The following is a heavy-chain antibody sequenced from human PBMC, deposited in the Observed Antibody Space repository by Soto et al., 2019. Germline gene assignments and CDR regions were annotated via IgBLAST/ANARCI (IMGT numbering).Heavy chain of an antibody. Sequence: GGSLRLSCAASGFTVSSNYMSWVRQAPGKGLEWVSVIYSGGSTYYADSVKGRFTISRDNSKNTLYLQMNSLRAEDTAVYYRARVISGYFDYWGQGTLVTVSS. D-gene: IGHD2-15*01. CDR3: ARVISGYFDY. V-gene: IGHV3-53*01. J-gene: IGHJ4*02. CDR1: GFTVSSNY. CDR2: IYSGGST.